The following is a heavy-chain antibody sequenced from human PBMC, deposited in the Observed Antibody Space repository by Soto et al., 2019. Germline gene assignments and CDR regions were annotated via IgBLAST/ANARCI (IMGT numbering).Heavy chain of an antibody. CDR2: INPSGGST. D-gene: IGHD3-10*01. CDR3: ARACITMVRGVIGGMDV. CDR1: GYTFTSYY. J-gene: IGHJ6*02. Sequence: ASVKVSCKSSGYTFTSYYMHWVRQAPGQGLEWMGIINPSGGSTSYAQKSQGRVTMTRDTSTSTVYMELSSLRSEDTAVYYCARACITMVRGVIGGMDVSGQGTTVTFSS. V-gene: IGHV1-46*01.